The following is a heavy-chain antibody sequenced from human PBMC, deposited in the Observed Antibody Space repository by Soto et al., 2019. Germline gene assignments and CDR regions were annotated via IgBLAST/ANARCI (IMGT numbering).Heavy chain of an antibody. D-gene: IGHD2-15*01. CDR2: IYYSGST. CDR3: ASIRGGSFLFDY. J-gene: IGHJ4*02. CDR1: GGSISSYY. Sequence: PSETLSLTCTVSGGSISSYYWSWIRQPPGKGLEWIGYIYYSGSTNYNPSLKSRVTISVDTSKNQFSLRLSSVTAADTAVYYCASIRGGSFLFDYWGQGTLVTVSS. V-gene: IGHV4-59*08.